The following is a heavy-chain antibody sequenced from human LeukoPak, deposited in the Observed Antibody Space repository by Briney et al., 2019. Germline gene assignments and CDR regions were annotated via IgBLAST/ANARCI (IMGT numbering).Heavy chain of an antibody. CDR2: INPSGGST. CDR1: GYTFSNYH. V-gene: IGHV1-46*01. Sequence: ASVTVSCKASGYTFSNYHMHWVRQAPGQGLEWVGIINPSGGSTNYAQKFQGRVTMTRDTSTSTVYMELSSLRSEDTAVYYCARGLDSSGYYAPWGQGTLVTVSS. CDR3: ARGLDSSGYYAP. J-gene: IGHJ5*02. D-gene: IGHD3-22*01.